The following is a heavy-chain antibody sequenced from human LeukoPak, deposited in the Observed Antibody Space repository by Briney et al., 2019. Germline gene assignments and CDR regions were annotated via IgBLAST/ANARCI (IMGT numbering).Heavy chain of an antibody. D-gene: IGHD2-21*01. CDR2: IYYSGST. CDR1: GGSISSGGYY. J-gene: IGHJ4*02. Sequence: SETLSLTCTVSGGSISSGGYYWSWIRQHPGKGLEWIGYIYYSGSTYYNPSLKSRVTISVDASKNQFSLKLSSVTAADTAVYYCARLKTWGGTQPYDYWGQGTLVTVSS. CDR3: ARLKTWGGTQPYDY. V-gene: IGHV4-31*03.